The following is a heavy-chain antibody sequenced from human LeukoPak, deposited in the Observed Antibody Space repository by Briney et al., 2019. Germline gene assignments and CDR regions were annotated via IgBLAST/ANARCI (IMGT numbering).Heavy chain of an antibody. Sequence: GESLKISCKGSGYFVTHHWIGWVRQMPGKGLEWMAIIHTGNSDSKYSPSFQGQVTMSVDKSISTAYLQWSSLKASDTAMYYCASFYYYGSGLTGDDAFDIWGQGTMVTVSS. CDR3: ASFYYYGSGLTGDDAFDI. D-gene: IGHD3-10*01. J-gene: IGHJ3*02. CDR2: IHTGNSDS. CDR1: GYFVTHHW. V-gene: IGHV5-51*01.